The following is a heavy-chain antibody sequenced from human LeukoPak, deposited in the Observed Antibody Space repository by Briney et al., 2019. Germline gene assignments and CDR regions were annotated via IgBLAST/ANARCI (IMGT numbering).Heavy chain of an antibody. CDR2: IYPGDSRT. J-gene: IGHJ4*02. CDR1: GXTFATYW. Sequence: ESLKISLKGSGXTFATYWIGWVCQMPGKGLEWMRIIYPGDSRTTYSPSFQGQVTISADKSIRTAYLQWNSLKASDTAIYYCVTYLSDITSCPTYWGPGTLITVAS. CDR3: VTYLSDITSCPTY. V-gene: IGHV5-51*01. D-gene: IGHD2-2*01.